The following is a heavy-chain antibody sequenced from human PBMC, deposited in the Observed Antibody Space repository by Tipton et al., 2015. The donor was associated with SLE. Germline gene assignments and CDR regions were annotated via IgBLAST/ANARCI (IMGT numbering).Heavy chain of an antibody. CDR3: ARFESRGGAFDI. D-gene: IGHD3-22*01. CDR2: ISSSSSTI. Sequence: SLRLSCAASRFTFSTYSMNWVRQAPGKGLEWVSYISSSSSTISYADSVKGRFTISRDNAKNSLYLQMNSLRAEDTAVYYCARFESRGGAFDIWGQGTMVTVSS. CDR1: RFTFSTYS. J-gene: IGHJ3*02. V-gene: IGHV3-48*01.